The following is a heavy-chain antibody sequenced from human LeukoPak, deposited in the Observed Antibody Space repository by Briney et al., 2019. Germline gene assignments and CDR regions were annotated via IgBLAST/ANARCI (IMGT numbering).Heavy chain of an antibody. CDR1: GGSFSGYY. CDR3: ARASPDSSGYYLPFDY. Sequence: SETLSLTCAVYGGSFSGYYWSWIRQLPGKGLEWIGGINHSGSTNYNPSLKGRVTISVDTSKNQFSLKLSSVTAADTAVYYCARASPDSSGYYLPFDYWGQGTLVTVSS. CDR2: INHSGST. J-gene: IGHJ4*02. V-gene: IGHV4-34*01. D-gene: IGHD3-22*01.